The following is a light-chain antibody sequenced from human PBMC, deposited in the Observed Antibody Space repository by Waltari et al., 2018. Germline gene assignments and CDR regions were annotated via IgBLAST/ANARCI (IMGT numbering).Light chain of an antibody. Sequence: ENVLTQSPGTLSLSPGERATLSGRASQSVSSSYLAWYQQKPGQATRLPIYGASSRATGIPDRFSGSGSGTDFTLTISRLEPEDFAVYYCQQYGRSPGTFGQGTKVEIK. CDR3: QQYGRSPGT. CDR2: GAS. V-gene: IGKV3-20*01. J-gene: IGKJ1*01. CDR1: QSVSSSY.